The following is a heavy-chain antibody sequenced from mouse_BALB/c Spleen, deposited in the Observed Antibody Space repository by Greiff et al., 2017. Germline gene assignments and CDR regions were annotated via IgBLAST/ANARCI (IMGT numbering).Heavy chain of an antibody. V-gene: IGHV2-5-1*01. CDR3: AKNSYYYGSSQYYFDY. D-gene: IGHD1-1*01. J-gene: IGHJ2*01. Sequence: QVQLQQSGPSLVQPSQSLSITCTVSGFSLTSYGVHWVRQSPGKGLEWLGVIWRGGSTDYNAAFMSRLSITKDNSKSQVFFKMNSLQADDTAIYYCAKNSYYYGSSQYYFDYWGQGTTLTVSS. CDR1: GFSLTSYG. CDR2: IWRGGST.